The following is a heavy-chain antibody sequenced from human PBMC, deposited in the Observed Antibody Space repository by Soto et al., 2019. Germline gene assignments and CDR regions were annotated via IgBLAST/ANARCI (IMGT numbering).Heavy chain of an antibody. D-gene: IGHD3-22*01. J-gene: IGHJ4*02. CDR3: ARGEYYYDSSGYFPFDY. V-gene: IGHV3-7*03. Sequence: QSGGSLRLSCAASGFTFSSYWMSWVRQAPGKGLEWVANIKQDGSEKYYVDSVKGRFTISRDNAKNSLYLQMNSLRAEDTAVYYCARGEYYYDSSGYFPFDYWGQGTRVTVSS. CDR1: GFTFSSYW. CDR2: IKQDGSEK.